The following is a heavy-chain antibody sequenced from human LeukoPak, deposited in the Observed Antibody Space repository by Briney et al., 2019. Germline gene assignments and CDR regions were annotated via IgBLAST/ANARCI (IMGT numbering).Heavy chain of an antibody. CDR2: IKKDGSEK. Sequence: PGGSLRLSCAASGFIFENYWMSWVRQAPGKGLEWVANIKKDGSEKYYEDSVKGRFTISRDNAKNSLYLQMNSLRAEDTAVYYCARGLRTHDYWGQGTLVTVSS. J-gene: IGHJ4*02. D-gene: IGHD3-16*01. CDR1: GFIFENYW. CDR3: ARGLRTHDY. V-gene: IGHV3-7*04.